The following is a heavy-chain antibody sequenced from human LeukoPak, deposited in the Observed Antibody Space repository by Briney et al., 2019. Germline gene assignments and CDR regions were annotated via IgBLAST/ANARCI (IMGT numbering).Heavy chain of an antibody. CDR1: GYSISGGYY. Sequence: PSETLSLTCAVSGYSISGGYYWGWIRQPPGKGLEWIGSIYHSGSTYYNPSLKSRVTISVDTSKNQFSLKLSSVTAADTAVYYCARADYGDPYYFDYWGQGTLVTVSS. CDR2: IYHSGST. V-gene: IGHV4-38-2*01. D-gene: IGHD4-17*01. CDR3: ARADYGDPYYFDY. J-gene: IGHJ4*02.